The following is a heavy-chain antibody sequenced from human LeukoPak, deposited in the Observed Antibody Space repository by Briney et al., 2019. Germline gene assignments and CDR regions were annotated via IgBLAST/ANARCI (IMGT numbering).Heavy chain of an antibody. D-gene: IGHD6-13*01. Sequence: GGSLRLSCAASGFTFSDYYMSWIRQAPGKGLEWVSYISSSGSTIYYADSVKGRFTISRDNAKNSLYLQMSSLRAEDTAVYYCARAGYSSSWYVDYWGQGTLVTVSS. J-gene: IGHJ4*02. V-gene: IGHV3-11*04. CDR1: GFTFSDYY. CDR3: ARAGYSSSWYVDY. CDR2: ISSSGSTI.